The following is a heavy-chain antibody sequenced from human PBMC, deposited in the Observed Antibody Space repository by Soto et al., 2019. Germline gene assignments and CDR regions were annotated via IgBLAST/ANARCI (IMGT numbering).Heavy chain of an antibody. V-gene: IGHV4-34*01. Sequence: SETLSLTCAVYGGSFSGYYWSWIRQPPGKGLEWIGEINHSGSTNYNPSLKSRVTISVDTSKNQFSLKLSSVTAADTAVYYCARGGRWLRQMGAFDIWGQGTMVTVSS. D-gene: IGHD5-12*01. J-gene: IGHJ3*02. CDR3: ARGGRWLRQMGAFDI. CDR1: GGSFSGYY. CDR2: INHSGST.